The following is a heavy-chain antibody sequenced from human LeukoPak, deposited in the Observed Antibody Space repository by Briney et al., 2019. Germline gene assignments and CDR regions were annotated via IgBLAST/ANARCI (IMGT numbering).Heavy chain of an antibody. D-gene: IGHD3-16*02. V-gene: IGHV4-34*01. CDR3: ASEIMITFGGVIAPPDY. CDR1: GGSFSGYY. Sequence: SETLSLTCAVYGGSFSGYYWSWIRQPPGKGPEWIGEINHSGSTNYNPSLKSRVTISVDTSKNQFSLKLSSVTAADTAVYYCASEIMITFGGVIAPPDYWGRGTLVTVSS. CDR2: INHSGST. J-gene: IGHJ4*02.